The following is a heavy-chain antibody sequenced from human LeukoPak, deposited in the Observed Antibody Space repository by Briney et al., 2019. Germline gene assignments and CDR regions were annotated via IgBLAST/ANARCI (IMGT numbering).Heavy chain of an antibody. V-gene: IGHV3-7*01. CDR2: IKQDGSEK. Sequence: GGSLRLSCAASEFTFSTYWMSWFRQAPGKGLEWVASIKQDGSEKYYVDSVKGRFTISRDNAKNSVYLQMNSLRAEDMAVYYCARRAANYDFWSGYNVWGKGTTVTVSS. J-gene: IGHJ6*04. D-gene: IGHD3-3*01. CDR1: EFTFSTYW. CDR3: ARRAANYDFWSGYNV.